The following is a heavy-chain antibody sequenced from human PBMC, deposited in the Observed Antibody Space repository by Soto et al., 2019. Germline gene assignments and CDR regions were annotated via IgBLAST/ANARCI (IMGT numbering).Heavy chain of an antibody. CDR1: GYVFTGYH. Sequence: ASVNVSCKASGYVFTGYHIHWVRQAPGRGLEWMGWINPNSGDTEYAQNFQGRVTMTRDTSFNLVYMEMSGLMSDDTAVYYCARDARGTAGFDEMESWGKESTVIVSS. J-gene: IGHJ6*04. V-gene: IGHV1-2*02. CDR2: INPNSGDT. D-gene: IGHD3-9*01. CDR3: ARDARGTAGFDEMES.